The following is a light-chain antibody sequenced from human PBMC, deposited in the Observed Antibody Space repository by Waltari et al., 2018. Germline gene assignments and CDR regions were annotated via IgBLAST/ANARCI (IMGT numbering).Light chain of an antibody. CDR1: QSVTTN. CDR3: QQYDNWPPYT. V-gene: IGKV3-15*01. J-gene: IGKJ2*01. CDR2: GAA. Sequence: EVVLMQSPDMLSLSPGERATLSCRASQSVTTNLAWYQQQHGQPPRLLIYGAATRATGIPARFSGSGSGTDFTLTISSLQSEDFGVYYCQQYDNWPPYTFGQGTKLEMK.